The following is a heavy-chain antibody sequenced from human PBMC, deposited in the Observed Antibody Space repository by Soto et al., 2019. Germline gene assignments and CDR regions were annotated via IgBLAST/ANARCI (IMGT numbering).Heavy chain of an antibody. CDR3: ARVFSPGGSGSYRFDP. D-gene: IGHD3-10*01. J-gene: IGHJ5*02. Sequence: GGSLRLSCAASGFTFSSYGMHWVRQAPGKGLEWVAVIWYDGSNKYYADSVKGRFTISRDNSKNTLYLQMNSLRAEDTAVYYCARVFSPGGSGSYRFDPWGQGTLVTVSS. V-gene: IGHV3-33*01. CDR2: IWYDGSNK. CDR1: GFTFSSYG.